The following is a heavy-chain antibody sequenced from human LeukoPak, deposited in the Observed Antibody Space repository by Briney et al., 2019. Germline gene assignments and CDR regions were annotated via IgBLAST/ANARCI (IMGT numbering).Heavy chain of an antibody. Sequence: GGSLRLSCAASGFTFSSYGMHWVRQAPGKGLEWVAVISYDGSNKYYADSVKGRFTTSRDNSKNTLYLQMNSLRAEDTAVYYCAKDPHRGYSSSWYYFDYWGQGTLVTVSS. J-gene: IGHJ4*02. CDR2: ISYDGSNK. CDR1: GFTFSSYG. CDR3: AKDPHRGYSSSWYYFDY. V-gene: IGHV3-30*18. D-gene: IGHD6-13*01.